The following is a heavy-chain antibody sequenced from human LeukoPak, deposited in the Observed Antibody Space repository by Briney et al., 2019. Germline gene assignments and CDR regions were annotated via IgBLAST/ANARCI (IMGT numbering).Heavy chain of an antibody. D-gene: IGHD6-19*01. J-gene: IGHJ6*02. Sequence: GGSLRLSCAASGFTFSSYSMNWVRRAPGKGLEWVSCISSSSSYIYYADSVKGRFIISRDNAKNSLYLQMNSLRAEDTAVYYCARDWVEIAVAPDYYYGMDVWGQGTTVTVSS. V-gene: IGHV3-21*01. CDR2: ISSSSSYI. CDR3: ARDWVEIAVAPDYYYGMDV. CDR1: GFTFSSYS.